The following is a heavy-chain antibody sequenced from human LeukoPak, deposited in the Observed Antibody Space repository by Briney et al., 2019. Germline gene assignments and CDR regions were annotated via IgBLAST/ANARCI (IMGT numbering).Heavy chain of an antibody. CDR3: AGGTIFGVVSPRFDI. CDR1: GGSFSGHY. CDR2: INHSGST. D-gene: IGHD3-3*01. V-gene: IGHV4-34*01. Sequence: PSEILSLTCAVYGGSFSGHYWSWIRQSPGKGLEWIGEINHSGSTNYNPSLKSQVTISVDTSKNQFSLKLSSVTAADTAVYYCAGGTIFGVVSPRFDIWGQGTMVTVSS. J-gene: IGHJ3*02.